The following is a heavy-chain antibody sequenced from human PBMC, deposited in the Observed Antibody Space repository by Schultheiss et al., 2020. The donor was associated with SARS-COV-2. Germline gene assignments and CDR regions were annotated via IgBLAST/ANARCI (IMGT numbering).Heavy chain of an antibody. CDR3: ARDLSRVLEWFQPLDY. J-gene: IGHJ4*02. D-gene: IGHD3-3*01. V-gene: IGHV3-21*01. CDR1: GFTFDDYA. Sequence: GESLKISCAASGFTFDDYAMHWVRQAPGKGLEWVSSISSSSSYIYYADSVKGRFTISRDNAKNSLYLQMNSLRAEDTAVYYCARDLSRVLEWFQPLDYWGQGTLVTVSS. CDR2: ISSSSSYI.